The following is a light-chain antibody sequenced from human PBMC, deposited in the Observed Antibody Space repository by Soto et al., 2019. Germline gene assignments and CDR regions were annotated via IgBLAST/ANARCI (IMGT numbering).Light chain of an antibody. CDR3: SSYSIRTAYL. Sequence: QSVLAQPASVSGSPGQSITISCTGTSSYVGGYDYVSWYQLHSGKAPKLMVIEVKNRPSGLSYRFSGSKSGNTASLTISTHQAEDEADDFCSSYSIRTAYLFGTGTKVTGL. J-gene: IGLJ1*01. CDR2: EVK. V-gene: IGLV2-14*01. CDR1: SSYVGGYDY.